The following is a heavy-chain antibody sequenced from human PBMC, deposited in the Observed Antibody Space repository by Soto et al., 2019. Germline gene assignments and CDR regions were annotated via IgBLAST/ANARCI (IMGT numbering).Heavy chain of an antibody. CDR1: GFTFSSYG. D-gene: IGHD2-15*01. V-gene: IGHV3-33*01. CDR3: ARGGYCSGGSCYSRGNDY. J-gene: IGHJ4*02. Sequence: QVQLVESGGGVVQPGRSLRLSCAASGFTFSSYGMHWVRQAPGKGLEWVAVIWYDGSNKYCADSVKGRFTISRDNSRNTLYLQMNSLRAEDTAVYYCARGGYCSGGSCYSRGNDYWGPGTLVTVSS. CDR2: IWYDGSNK.